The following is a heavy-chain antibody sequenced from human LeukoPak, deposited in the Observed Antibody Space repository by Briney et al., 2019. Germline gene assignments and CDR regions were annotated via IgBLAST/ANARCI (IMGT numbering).Heavy chain of an antibody. CDR2: ISAYNGNT. CDR1: GYTFTSYG. V-gene: IGHV1-18*01. D-gene: IGHD6-13*01. J-gene: IGHJ6*03. CDR3: ARSSSSWYGYYYYYMDV. Sequence: ASVKVSCKASGYTFTSYGISWVRQAPGQGLEWMGWISAYNGNTNYAQKLQGRVTMTTDTSTSTAYMELRSLRSDGTAVYYCARSSSSWYGYYYYYMDVWGKGTTVTVSS.